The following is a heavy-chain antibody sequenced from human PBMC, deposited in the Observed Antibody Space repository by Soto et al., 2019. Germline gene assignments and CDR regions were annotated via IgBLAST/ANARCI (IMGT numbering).Heavy chain of an antibody. D-gene: IGHD3-22*01. CDR2: IIPIFGTA. J-gene: IGHJ4*02. V-gene: IGHV1-69*01. CDR3: ESVSDYYDSSGLSFDY. Sequence: QVQLVQSGAEVKKPGSSVKVSCKASGGTFSSYAISWVRQAPGQGLEWMGGIIPIFGTANYSQKFQGSVTITADESTSTAYMELSSLRSEDTAVYYCESVSDYYDSSGLSFDYWGQGTLVTVS. CDR1: GGTFSSYA.